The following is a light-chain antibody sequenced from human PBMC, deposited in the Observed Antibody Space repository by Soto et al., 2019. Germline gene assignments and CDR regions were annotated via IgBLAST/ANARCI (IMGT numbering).Light chain of an antibody. CDR2: GAS. CDR1: QSINSN. J-gene: IGKJ1*01. Sequence: EIVLTQSPGTLSLSPGERATLSCRASQSINSNLAWYQQRPGQRPRVLMYGASSRATGIPDRFSGSGSGTDFTLTISRLEPEDFAVYYCQQYENSPQTFGQGTKVEIK. CDR3: QQYENSPQT. V-gene: IGKV3-20*01.